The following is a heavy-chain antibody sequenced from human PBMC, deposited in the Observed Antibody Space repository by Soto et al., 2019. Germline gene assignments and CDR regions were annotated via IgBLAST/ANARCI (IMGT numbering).Heavy chain of an antibody. Sequence: ASVKVSCKASGYTFTSYGISWVRQAPGQGLEWMGWISAYNGNTNYAQKLQGRVTMTTDTSASTAYMELSSLRSEDTAVYYCARAIAEQWLVLYYFDYWGQGTLVTVSS. CDR1: GYTFTSYG. CDR3: ARAIAEQWLVLYYFDY. V-gene: IGHV1-18*01. CDR2: ISAYNGNT. J-gene: IGHJ4*02. D-gene: IGHD6-19*01.